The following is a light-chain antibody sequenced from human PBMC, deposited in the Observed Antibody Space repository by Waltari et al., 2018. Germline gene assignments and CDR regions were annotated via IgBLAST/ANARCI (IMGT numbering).Light chain of an antibody. J-gene: IGLJ3*02. CDR3: SSYTSSSTWV. CDR1: SSDVGCYNY. CDR2: DVN. Sequence: QSALTQPAPVSGSPGQSLTLPCTGTSSDVGCYNYVSWYQQHPGKATKLMIYDVNKRPSGVSNRFSGSKSGNTASLTISGFQAEDEADYYCSSYTSSSTWVFGGGTKLTVL. V-gene: IGLV2-14*03.